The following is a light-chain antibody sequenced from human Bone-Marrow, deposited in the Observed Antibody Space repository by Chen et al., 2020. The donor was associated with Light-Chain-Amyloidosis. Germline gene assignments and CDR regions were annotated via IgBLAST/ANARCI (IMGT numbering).Light chain of an antibody. J-gene: IGLJ2*01. V-gene: IGLV3-25*03. CDR2: RDT. CDR3: QEADSRGTYEVI. Sequence: SYELTQPPSVSVSPGQTARITCSGDDLPTKYAYWYQQKPGQAPVLVIHRDTERTLGISERFSGSSSGTTATLTISGVQAEDEADYHCQEADSRGTYEVIFGGGTKLNVL. CDR1: DLPTKY.